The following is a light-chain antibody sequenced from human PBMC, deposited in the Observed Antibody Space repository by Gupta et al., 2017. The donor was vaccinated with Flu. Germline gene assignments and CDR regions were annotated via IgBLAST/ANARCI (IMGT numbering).Light chain of an antibody. V-gene: IGLV1-51*02. CDR2: EIR. Sequence: VTISCSGSTSKIGNNYVSWYQQLPGTAPKLLIYEIRKRPSGIPDRFSGSKSGTSATLDITGLQTADEADYFCEAWDNDLSVVLFGGGTKVTVL. CDR1: TSKIGNNY. J-gene: IGLJ3*02. CDR3: EAWDNDLSVVL.